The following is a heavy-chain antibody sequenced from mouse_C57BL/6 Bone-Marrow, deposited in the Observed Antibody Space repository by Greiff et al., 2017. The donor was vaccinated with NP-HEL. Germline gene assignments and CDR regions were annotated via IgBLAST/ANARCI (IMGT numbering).Heavy chain of an antibody. J-gene: IGHJ2*01. CDR1: GYTFTSYW. CDR3: ARPSTVNFDY. V-gene: IGHV1-55*01. Sequence: LQPGAELVKPGASVKMSCKASGYTFTSYWITWVKQRPGQGLEWIGDIYPGSGSTNYNEKFKSKATLTVDTSSSTAYMQLSSLTSEDSAVYYCARPSTVNFDYWGQGTTLTVSS. CDR2: IYPGSGST. D-gene: IGHD1-1*01.